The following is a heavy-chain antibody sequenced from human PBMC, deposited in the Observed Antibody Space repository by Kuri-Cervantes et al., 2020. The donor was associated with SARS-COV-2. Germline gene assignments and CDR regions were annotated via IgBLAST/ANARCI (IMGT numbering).Heavy chain of an antibody. J-gene: IGHJ4*02. CDR3: AKDRVGVQDF. D-gene: IGHD2-21*01. CDR2: ISHDGKNK. CDR1: GFNFSRTD. Sequence: LSLTCAASGFNFSRTDMHWVRQAPRKGLEWVAVISHDGKNKKCIASGKGRFTISRDNSQNTLYLHMKSLRSEDTAMYYCAKDRVGVQDFWGQGTLVTVSS. V-gene: IGHV3-30*18.